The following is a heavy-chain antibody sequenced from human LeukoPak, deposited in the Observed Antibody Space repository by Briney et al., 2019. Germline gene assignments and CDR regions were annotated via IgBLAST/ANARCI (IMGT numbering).Heavy chain of an antibody. CDR2: IYYSGST. V-gene: IGHV4-59*01. CDR1: GGSISSYY. Sequence: SETLSLTCAVSGGSISSYYWSWIRQPPGKGLEWIGYIYYSGSTNYNPSLKSRVTISVDTSRNQFSLKLSSVTAADTAVYYCARGGTVRNGMDVWGQGTTVTVSS. D-gene: IGHD1-26*01. J-gene: IGHJ6*02. CDR3: ARGGTVRNGMDV.